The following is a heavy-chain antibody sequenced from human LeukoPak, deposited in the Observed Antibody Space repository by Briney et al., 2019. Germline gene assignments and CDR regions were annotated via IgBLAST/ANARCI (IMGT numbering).Heavy chain of an antibody. D-gene: IGHD2-15*01. J-gene: IGHJ4*02. V-gene: IGHV1-46*01. CDR3: ARDRRDIVVVVALDY. Sequence: ASVKVSCKASGYTFTSYYMHWVRQAPGQGLEWMGIINPSGGSTSYAQKFQGRVTMTRDTSTSTVYMELSSLRSEDTAVYYCARDRRDIVVVVALDYWGRGTLVTVSS. CDR1: GYTFTSYY. CDR2: INPSGGST.